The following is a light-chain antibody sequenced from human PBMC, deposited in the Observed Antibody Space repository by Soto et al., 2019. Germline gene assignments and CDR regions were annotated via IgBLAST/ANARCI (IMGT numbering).Light chain of an antibody. J-gene: IGKJ1*01. CDR1: QSISSY. V-gene: IGKV1-39*01. CDR3: QQSYSTPWT. Sequence: DIQLTQSPSSLSASVGDRVPLTCRASQSISSYLNWYQQKPGKAPKLLIYAASSLQSGVPSRFSGSGSGTDFTLTISSLQPEDFATYYCQQSYSTPWTFGQGTKVDI. CDR2: AAS.